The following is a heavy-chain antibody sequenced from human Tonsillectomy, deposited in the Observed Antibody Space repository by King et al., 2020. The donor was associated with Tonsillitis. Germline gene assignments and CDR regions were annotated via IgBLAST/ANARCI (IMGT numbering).Heavy chain of an antibody. CDR2: ITDSSVYK. CDR1: VFTFSGYS. V-gene: IGHV3-21*04. CDR3: AKVLTALYDAFDV. Sequence: VQLVESGGGLVKPGGSLRLSCEASVFTFSGYSMNWVRQAPGKGLEWVSSITDSSVYKYYADSIKGRFSVSRDNAKSSLYLQMNSLRAEDTAIYYCAKVLTALYDAFDVWGQGTMVTVSS. D-gene: IGHD5-18*01. J-gene: IGHJ3*01.